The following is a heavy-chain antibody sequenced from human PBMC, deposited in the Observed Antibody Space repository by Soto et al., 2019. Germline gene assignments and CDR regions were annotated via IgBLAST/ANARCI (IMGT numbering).Heavy chain of an antibody. V-gene: IGHV3-11*01. CDR2: ISSSGSTI. CDR3: ASFFFHAEDGIRDAVPVSAFLLNRSSDL. Sequence: KGLDWVSYISSSGSTIYYADSVKGRFTISRDNAKNSLYMQMNSLRAEDKAVYYCASFFFHAEDGIRDAVPVSAFLLNRSSDL. D-gene: IGHD2-15*01. J-gene: IGHJ2*01.